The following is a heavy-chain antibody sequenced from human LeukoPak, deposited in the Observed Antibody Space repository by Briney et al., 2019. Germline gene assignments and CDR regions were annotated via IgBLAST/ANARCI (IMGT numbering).Heavy chain of an antibody. Sequence: GGSLRLSCAASGFTFWNYAIAWVRQAPGKGLEWVSHISSSGGNTYYADSVKGRFTISRDNSNNTLYLQMNSLRGEDMAVYYCAKVKYDYGDPVGWFDPWGRGTLVTVSS. CDR3: AKVKYDYGDPVGWFDP. J-gene: IGHJ5*02. CDR2: ISSSGGNT. CDR1: GFTFWNYA. V-gene: IGHV3-23*01. D-gene: IGHD4-17*01.